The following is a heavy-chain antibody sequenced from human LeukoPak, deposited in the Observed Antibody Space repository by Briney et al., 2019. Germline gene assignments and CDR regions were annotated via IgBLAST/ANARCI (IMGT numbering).Heavy chain of an antibody. CDR2: INPNSGGT. D-gene: IGHD3-22*01. J-gene: IGHJ4*02. CDR1: GYTFTGYY. CDR3: ARSRAYYYDSSGYYYDY. V-gene: IGHV1-2*06. Sequence: ASVKVSCKASGYTFTGYYMHWVRQAPGQGLEWMGRINPNSGGTNYAQKFQGRVTMTRDTSTSTAYMELSRLRSDDTAVYYCARSRAYYYDSSGYYYDYWGQGTLVTVSS.